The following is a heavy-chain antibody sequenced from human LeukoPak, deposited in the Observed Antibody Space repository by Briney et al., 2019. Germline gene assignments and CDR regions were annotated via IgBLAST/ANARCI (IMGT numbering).Heavy chain of an antibody. CDR2: INPSSGGT. D-gene: IGHD3-10*01. V-gene: IGHV1-2*02. CDR1: GYIFTDYY. Sequence: ASVKVSCKASGYIFTDYYIHWVRQAPGQGLEWMGWINPSSGGTNYAQRFEARVTLTRDTSINTAYMEMRGLTSDDTAIYYCAKSQYSFGSGSTRPLFDLWGQGTLVSVFS. J-gene: IGHJ4*02. CDR3: AKSQYSFGSGSTRPLFDL.